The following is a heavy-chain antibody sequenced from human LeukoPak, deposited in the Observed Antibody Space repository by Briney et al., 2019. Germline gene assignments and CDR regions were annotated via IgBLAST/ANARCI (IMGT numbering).Heavy chain of an antibody. D-gene: IGHD1-1*01. CDR2: ISHSGNTM. J-gene: IGHJ3*02. CDR1: GFSFSDYY. V-gene: IGHV3-11*01. Sequence: GGSLRLSCAASGFSFSDYYMSWIRQAPGKGLEWVSYISHSGNTMYYADSVMGRFTVSRDNAKNSLYLQMNSLRPEDTAVYYCARDRSRVQLERHTPDAFDIWGQGTMVTVSS. CDR3: ARDRSRVQLERHTPDAFDI.